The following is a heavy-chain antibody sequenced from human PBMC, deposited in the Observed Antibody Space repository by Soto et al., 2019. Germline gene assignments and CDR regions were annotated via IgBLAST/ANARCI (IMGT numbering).Heavy chain of an antibody. CDR3: AKGSDVSGPYFFDY. CDR2: ITGSGGDT. V-gene: IGHV3-23*01. CDR1: GFTFRTYA. J-gene: IGHJ4*02. Sequence: PGGSLRLSCAASGFTFRTYAMSWVRQAPGKGPEWVSAITGSGGDTWYADSVKDRFTISGDNSKNTLYLQVSSLTADDTAVYYCAKGSDVSGPYFFDYWGQGTLVTVSS.